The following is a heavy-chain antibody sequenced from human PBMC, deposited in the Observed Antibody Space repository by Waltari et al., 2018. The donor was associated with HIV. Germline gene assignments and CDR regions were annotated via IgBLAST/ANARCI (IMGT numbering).Heavy chain of an antibody. Sequence: QVQLVQSGAEVKKPGSSVKVSCKASGGTFSSYAISWVRQAPGQGLECMGGIIPFFGTANYAQKFQGRVTITADISTSTAYMELSSLRSEDTAVYYCARLPKATEYDDYGVDVWGQGTTVTVSS. CDR3: ARLPKATEYDDYGVDV. CDR1: GGTFSSYA. CDR2: IIPFFGTA. J-gene: IGHJ6*02. V-gene: IGHV1-69*06.